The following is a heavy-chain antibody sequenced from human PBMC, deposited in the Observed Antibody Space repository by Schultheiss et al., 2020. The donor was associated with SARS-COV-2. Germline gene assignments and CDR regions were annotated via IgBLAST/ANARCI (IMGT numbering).Heavy chain of an antibody. J-gene: IGHJ4*02. CDR1: GGSISSGGYY. CDR3: AREGYYDSSGYYYAAGFDY. Sequence: SETLSLTCTVSGGSISSGGYYWSWIRQPPGKGLEWIGYIYYSGSTYYNPSLKSRVTISVDTSKNQFSLKLSSVTAADTAVYYCAREGYYDSSGYYYAAGFDYWGQGTLVTVSS. D-gene: IGHD3-22*01. CDR2: IYYSGST. V-gene: IGHV4-30-4*01.